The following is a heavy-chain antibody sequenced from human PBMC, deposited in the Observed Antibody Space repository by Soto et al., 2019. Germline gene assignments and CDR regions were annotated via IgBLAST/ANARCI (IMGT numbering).Heavy chain of an antibody. D-gene: IGHD6-19*01. J-gene: IGHJ6*02. CDR2: IGTSSSYI. V-gene: IGHV3-21*01. Sequence: EVQLVESGGGLVKPGGSLRLSCAASGFTFSNYNINWVRQAPGKGLEWVSSIGTSSSYIYYADSVKGRFTISRDNAKNSRYLQMNSLRAEDTAVYYCARVQAVAALYGSDVWGQGTTVTVSS. CDR3: ARVQAVAALYGSDV. CDR1: GFTFSNYN.